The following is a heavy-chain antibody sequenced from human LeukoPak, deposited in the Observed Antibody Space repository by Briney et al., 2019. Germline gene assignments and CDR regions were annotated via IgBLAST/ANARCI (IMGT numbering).Heavy chain of an antibody. V-gene: IGHV3-23*01. CDR1: GFTFSSYA. Sequence: GGSLRLSCAASGFTFSSYAISWVRQAPGKGLEWVSAISGSGGSTYYADSVKGRFTISRDNSKNSLYLQMNSLRAEDTAVYYCARDEAVAGPFDYWGQGTLVTVSS. CDR3: ARDEAVAGPFDY. D-gene: IGHD6-19*01. J-gene: IGHJ4*02. CDR2: ISGSGGST.